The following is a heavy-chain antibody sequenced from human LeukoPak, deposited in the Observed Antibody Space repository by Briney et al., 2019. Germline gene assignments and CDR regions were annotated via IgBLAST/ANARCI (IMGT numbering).Heavy chain of an antibody. CDR2: INSDGSST. D-gene: IGHD1-7*01. CDR3: ARVNWNYGNWFDP. V-gene: IGHV3-74*01. CDR1: GFTSSSYW. J-gene: IGHJ5*02. Sequence: PGGSLRLSCAASGFTSSSYWMHWVRHAPGKGLVWVSRINSDGSSTSYADSVKGRFTISRDNAKNTLYLQMNSLRAEDTAVYYCARVNWNYGNWFDPWGQGTLVTVSS.